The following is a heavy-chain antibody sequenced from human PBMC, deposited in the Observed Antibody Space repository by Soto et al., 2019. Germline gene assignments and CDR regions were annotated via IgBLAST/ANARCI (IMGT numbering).Heavy chain of an antibody. CDR3: AKDFGYDSSGYYYSIGGGAFDI. Sequence: GGSLRLSCAASGFTLSSYAMSWVRQAPGKGLEWVSAISGSGGSTYYADSVKGRFTISRDNSKNTLYLQMNSLRAEDTAVYYCAKDFGYDSSGYYYSIGGGAFDIWGQGTMVTVSS. D-gene: IGHD3-22*01. CDR2: ISGSGGST. V-gene: IGHV3-23*01. CDR1: GFTLSSYA. J-gene: IGHJ3*02.